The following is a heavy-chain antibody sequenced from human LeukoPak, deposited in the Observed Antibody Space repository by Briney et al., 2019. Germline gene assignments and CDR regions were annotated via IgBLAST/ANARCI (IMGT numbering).Heavy chain of an antibody. V-gene: IGHV3-30*02. CDR3: AKESQLSYRGTFYIDY. CDR1: GFNFDSET. Sequence: PGGSLRLSCLGSGFNFDSETMNWVRQAPGKGLEWVAFIRYDGSNEYYADSVKGRFTISRDSSKNTLDLQMNSLRPEDTAVYYCAKESQLSYRGTFYIDYWGQGTLVTVSS. J-gene: IGHJ4*02. D-gene: IGHD1-26*01. CDR2: IRYDGSNE.